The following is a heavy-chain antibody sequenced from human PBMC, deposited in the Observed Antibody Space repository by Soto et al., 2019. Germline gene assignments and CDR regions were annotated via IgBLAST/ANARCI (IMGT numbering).Heavy chain of an antibody. Sequence: QLQLQESGPGLVKPSETLSLTCTVSGDSISSRDFYWGWIRQPPGRGLEWIGSFSYSGSTYYNPSLKSRVTISIDTSKNHFSLKVTSVIAADTAAYYCARRVRNDWGAFDIWGQGTMVTVSS. CDR2: FSYSGST. CDR1: GDSISSRDFY. CDR3: ARRVRNDWGAFDI. V-gene: IGHV4-39*02. D-gene: IGHD1-1*01. J-gene: IGHJ3*02.